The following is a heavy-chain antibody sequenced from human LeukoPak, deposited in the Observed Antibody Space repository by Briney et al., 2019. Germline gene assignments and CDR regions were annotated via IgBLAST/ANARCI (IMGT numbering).Heavy chain of an antibody. CDR3: ASDPGGCSGGSCYSHDFDY. V-gene: IGHV3-48*01. D-gene: IGHD2-15*01. J-gene: IGHJ4*02. Sequence: GGSLRLSCAASGFTFSSYSMNWVRQAPGKGLEWVSYISSSSSTIYYADSVKGRFTISRDNAKNSLYLQMNSLRAEDTAVYYCASDPGGCSGGSCYSHDFDYWGQGTLVTVSS. CDR1: GFTFSSYS. CDR2: ISSSSSTI.